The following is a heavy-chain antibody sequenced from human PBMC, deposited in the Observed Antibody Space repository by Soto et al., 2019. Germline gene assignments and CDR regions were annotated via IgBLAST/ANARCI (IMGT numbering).Heavy chain of an antibody. CDR1: GFTFSSYA. CDR3: ARDAWSNLEFDY. V-gene: IGHV3-30-3*01. Sequence: QVQLVESGGGVVQPGRSLRLSCAASGFTFSSYAMHWVRQAPGKGLEWVAVISYDGSNKYYADSVKGRFTISRDNSKNTLYLQMNSLRAEDTAVYYCARDAWSNLEFDYWGQGTLVTVSS. J-gene: IGHJ4*02. D-gene: IGHD2-8*02. CDR2: ISYDGSNK.